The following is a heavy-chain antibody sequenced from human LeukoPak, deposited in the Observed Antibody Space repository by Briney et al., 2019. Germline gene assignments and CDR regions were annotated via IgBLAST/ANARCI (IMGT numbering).Heavy chain of an antibody. Sequence: PGGSLRLSCAASGFTFSSYGMHWVRQAPGKGLVWVAFIRYDGSDKYYAESVKGRFTISRDNSKNTLYLQMNSLRAEDTAVYYCAKGSGRFLEWLPYFDYWGQGTLVTVSS. CDR3: AKGSGRFLEWLPYFDY. CDR2: IRYDGSDK. V-gene: IGHV3-30*02. D-gene: IGHD3-3*01. J-gene: IGHJ4*02. CDR1: GFTFSSYG.